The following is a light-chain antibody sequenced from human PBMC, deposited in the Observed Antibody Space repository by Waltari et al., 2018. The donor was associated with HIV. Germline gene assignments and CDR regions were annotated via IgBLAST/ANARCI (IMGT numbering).Light chain of an antibody. Sequence: DIQMTQSPSSLSASVGDRVTITCRASRGISNYLAWYQQKPGKVPKLLIYAASTLQSGVPSRFSGSGSGTDFTLTISSLQPEDVATYYCQKYNSAPRSFTFGPGTKVDIK. CDR2: AAS. CDR1: RGISNY. CDR3: QKYNSAPRSFT. J-gene: IGKJ3*01. V-gene: IGKV1-27*01.